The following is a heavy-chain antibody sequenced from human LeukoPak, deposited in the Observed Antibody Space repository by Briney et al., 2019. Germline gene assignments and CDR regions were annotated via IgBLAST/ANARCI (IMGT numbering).Heavy chain of an antibody. CDR3: ARGDSFYYGSGSYYNRNTNYYYMDV. V-gene: IGHV1-69*13. D-gene: IGHD3-10*01. CDR2: IIPIFGTA. CDR1: VGTFSSYA. J-gene: IGHJ6*03. Sequence: GASVKVSCYASVGTFSSYAISWVRQAPGQGLEWMGGIIPIFGTANYAQKFQGRVTITADESTSTAYMELSSLRSEDTAVYYCARGDSFYYGSGSYYNRNTNYYYMDVWGKGTTVTISS.